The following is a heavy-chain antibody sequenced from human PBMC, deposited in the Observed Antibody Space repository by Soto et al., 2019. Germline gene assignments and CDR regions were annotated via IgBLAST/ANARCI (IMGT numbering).Heavy chain of an antibody. V-gene: IGHV1-69*13. Sequence: SVKVSCKASGDTFSTFAISWVRQAPGQGLEWMGGIIPIFGTPDYAQHFPGRVTISADESTNTAYLELSSLRPEDTAVYYCARSPGITGTRASQYAMDVWGQGTTVTVSS. CDR3: ARSPGITGTRASQYAMDV. J-gene: IGHJ6*02. D-gene: IGHD1-20*01. CDR1: GDTFSTFA. CDR2: IIPIFGTP.